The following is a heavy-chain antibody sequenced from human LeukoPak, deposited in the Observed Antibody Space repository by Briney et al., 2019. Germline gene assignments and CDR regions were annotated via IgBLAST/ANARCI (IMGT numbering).Heavy chain of an antibody. D-gene: IGHD3-16*02. CDR3: ASERRELSQSNYYYYYMDV. V-gene: IGHV1-69*05. CDR1: GGTFSSYA. CDR2: IIPIFGTA. Sequence: SVKVSCKASGGTFSSYAISWVRQAPGQGLEWMGGIIPIFGTANYAQKFQGRVTITTDESTSTAYMELSSLRSEDTAVYYCASERRELSQSNYYYYYMDVWGKGTTVTVSS. J-gene: IGHJ6*03.